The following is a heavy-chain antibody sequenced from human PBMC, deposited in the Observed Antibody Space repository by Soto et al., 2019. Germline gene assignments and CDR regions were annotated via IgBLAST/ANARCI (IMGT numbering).Heavy chain of an antibody. J-gene: IGHJ6*03. CDR3: ARRSRNYDILTGYYFSDYYMDV. Sequence: QLQLQESGPGLVKPSETLSLTCTVSGGSISSSSYYWGWIRQPPGKGLEWIGSIYYSGSTYYNPSLKSRVPISVETSNNQFSLKLSSVTAADTAVYYCARRSRNYDILTGYYFSDYYMDVWGKGTTVTVSS. CDR2: IYYSGST. V-gene: IGHV4-39*01. D-gene: IGHD3-9*01. CDR1: GGSISSSSYY.